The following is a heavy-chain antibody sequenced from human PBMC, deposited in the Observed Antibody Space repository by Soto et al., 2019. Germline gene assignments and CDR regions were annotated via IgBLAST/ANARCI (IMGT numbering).Heavy chain of an antibody. Sequence: QLQLQEAGPGLVKPSETLSLTCTVSGGSISSSSYYWGWIRQPPGKGLEWIGSIYYSGSTYYNPSLKSRVTISVDTYVSQFSLKLCSVSAADTAVYYCARRGGGSRSWYDGYYGMDVWGQGTTVTVSS. CDR3: ARRGGGSRSWYDGYYGMDV. D-gene: IGHD6-13*01. V-gene: IGHV4-39*01. J-gene: IGHJ6*02. CDR2: IYYSGST. CDR1: GGSISSSSYY.